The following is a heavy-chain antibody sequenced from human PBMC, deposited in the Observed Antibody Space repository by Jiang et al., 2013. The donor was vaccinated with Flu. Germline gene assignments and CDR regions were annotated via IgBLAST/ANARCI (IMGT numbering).Heavy chain of an antibody. V-gene: IGHV3-48*01. J-gene: IGHJ3*01. CDR2: ISSRSNTK. CDR1: GFTFRSYA. Sequence: VQLVESGGGLVQPGGSLRLSCVASGFTFRSYAMNWVRQAPGKGLEWVSYISSRSNTKYYADFVKGRFTISRDNDKKSLYLQMNSLRAEDTAMYYCAREYDAFDVWG. CDR3: AREYDAFDV.